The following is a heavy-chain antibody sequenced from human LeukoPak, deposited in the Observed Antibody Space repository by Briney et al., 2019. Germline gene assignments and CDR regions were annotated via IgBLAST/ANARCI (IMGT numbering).Heavy chain of an antibody. CDR2: LYSDGNT. Sequence: GGSLRLSCAASGFTVITNDMTWVRQAPGKGLEWVSVLYSDGNTKYADSVQGRFTISRDNSKNTLYLEMNSLSPDDTAVYYCARGVEPLAAYTLAYWGQGTLVTVSS. D-gene: IGHD3-16*01. J-gene: IGHJ4*02. CDR1: GFTVITND. V-gene: IGHV3-53*01. CDR3: ARGVEPLAAYTLAY.